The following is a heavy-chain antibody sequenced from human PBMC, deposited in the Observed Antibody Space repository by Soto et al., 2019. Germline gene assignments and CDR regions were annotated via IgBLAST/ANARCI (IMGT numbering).Heavy chain of an antibody. J-gene: IGHJ4*02. CDR3: AKSRDGYHHGYS. CDR1: GFRLSYSG. CDR2: IWYDGTEI. Sequence: QVQLVESGGGVVQPGGSLTLSCAASGFRLSYSGMHWVRQAPGKGLKWLAVIWYDGTEIYDADSAKGRFTISRDTSKNILYLQMNKLRADDTAIYYCAKSRDGYHHGYSWGQGTLVSVSS. V-gene: IGHV3-33*06. D-gene: IGHD5-12*01.